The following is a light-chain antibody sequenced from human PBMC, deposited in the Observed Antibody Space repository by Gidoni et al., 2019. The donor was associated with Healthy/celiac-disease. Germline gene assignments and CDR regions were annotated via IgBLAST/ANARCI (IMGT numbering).Light chain of an antibody. CDR3: QQRRNWLT. Sequence: EIVFTQSPATLSLSPGERSTLSCRASQSVSSYLAWYQQKPGQAPRLLIYDASNRATGIPARFSGSGSGTDFTLTIRSLEPEDFAVYYCQQRRNWLTFGGGTKVEIK. CDR1: QSVSSY. J-gene: IGKJ4*01. CDR2: DAS. V-gene: IGKV3-11*01.